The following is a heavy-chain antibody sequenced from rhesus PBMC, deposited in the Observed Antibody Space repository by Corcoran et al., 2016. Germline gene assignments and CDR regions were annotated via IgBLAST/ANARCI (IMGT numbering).Heavy chain of an antibody. CDR3: ATDIAAGRGNRFDV. J-gene: IGHJ5-1*01. D-gene: IGHD6-13*01. Sequence: QVQLQESGPGLVKPSETLSLTCTVSGASISSYWWSWIRQPPGKGLEWIGEINGNSGSTNYSPSLKSRVTISRDTSKNQFSLKLSSVTATDTAVYYCATDIAAGRGNRFDVWGPGVLVTVSS. CDR2: INGNSGST. CDR1: GASISSYW. V-gene: IGHV4-80*01.